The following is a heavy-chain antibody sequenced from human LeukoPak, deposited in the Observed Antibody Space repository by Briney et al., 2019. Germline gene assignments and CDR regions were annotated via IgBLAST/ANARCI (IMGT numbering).Heavy chain of an antibody. CDR2: IYYSGST. CDR1: GGSISSGGYY. D-gene: IGHD4-17*01. J-gene: IGHJ3*02. V-gene: IGHV4-31*03. CDR3: ASNGDDYGDYPADAFDI. Sequence: SETLSLTCTVSGGSISSGGYYWSWIRQHPGKGLEWIGYIYYSGSTYYNPSLKSRVTVSVDTSKNQFSLKLSSVTAADTAVYYCASNGDDYGDYPADAFDIWGQGTMVTVSS.